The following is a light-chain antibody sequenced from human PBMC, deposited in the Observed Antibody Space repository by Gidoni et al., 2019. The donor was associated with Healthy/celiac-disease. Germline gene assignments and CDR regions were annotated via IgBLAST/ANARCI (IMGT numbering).Light chain of an antibody. V-gene: IGLV4-69*01. J-gene: IGLJ3*02. Sequence: QLVLTPSPSPSASLGASVKLTCTLSSGPSSYAIAWHQQQPEKGPRYLMKLNSDGSHSKGDGIPDRLSGASSGAERYLTIASLQSEEEADYYGQTWGTGIRVVGGGTKLTVL. CDR2: LNSDGSH. CDR1: SGPSSYA. CDR3: QTWGTGIRV.